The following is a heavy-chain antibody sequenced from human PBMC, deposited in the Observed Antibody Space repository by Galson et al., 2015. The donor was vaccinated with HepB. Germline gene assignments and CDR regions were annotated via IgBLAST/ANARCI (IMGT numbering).Heavy chain of an antibody. CDR2: IYPGDSNT. CDR3: ASISKYYDYVWGSYLPPIGAFDI. V-gene: IGHV5-51*01. Sequence: QSGAEVKKPGESLKISCKVSGYSFTGNWIGWVRQMPGKGLEWLGIIYPGDSNTRYSPSFQGHVTISADKSISTAYLQWSSLKASDTAMYYCASISKYYDYVWGSYLPPIGAFDIWGQGTMVTVSS. CDR1: GYSFTGNW. J-gene: IGHJ3*02. D-gene: IGHD3-16*02.